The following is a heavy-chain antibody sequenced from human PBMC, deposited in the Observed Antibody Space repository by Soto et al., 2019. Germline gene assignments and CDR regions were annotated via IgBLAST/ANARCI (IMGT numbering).Heavy chain of an antibody. CDR3: ARVAY. J-gene: IGHJ4*02. V-gene: IGHV3-21*06. CDR1: GFTFSRYS. Sequence: EVQLVESGGGLVKPGGSLRLSCVASGFTFSRYSINWFRQAPGKGLEWVSSISSGGNTKSYANSVKGRFTISRDNAKNSLYLKMNSLRPEDTAVYYCARVAYWGQGTLVTVSS. CDR2: ISSGGNTK.